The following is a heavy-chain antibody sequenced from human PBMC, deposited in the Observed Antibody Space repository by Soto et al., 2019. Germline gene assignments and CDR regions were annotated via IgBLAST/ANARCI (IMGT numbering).Heavy chain of an antibody. D-gene: IGHD4-17*01. CDR2: IYYSGST. V-gene: IGHV4-59*01. J-gene: IGHJ4*02. CDR1: GGSISSYY. Sequence: QVQLQESGPGLVKPSETLSLTCTVSGGSISSYYWSWIRQPPGKGLEWIGYIYYSGSTNYNPSIKSRVTMSVDTAKNQLSLKLSSVTAADTAVYYCARRGDYGDYFDYWGQGTLVTVSS. CDR3: ARRGDYGDYFDY.